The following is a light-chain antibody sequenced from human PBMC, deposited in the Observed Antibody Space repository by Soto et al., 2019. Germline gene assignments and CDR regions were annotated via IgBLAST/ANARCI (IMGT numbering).Light chain of an antibody. V-gene: IGKV1-5*03. CDR2: GAS. CDR1: QSISTW. J-gene: IGKJ1*01. CDR3: QHYNNN. Sequence: DIQMTQSPSTLSASVGDRVTITCRARQSISTWLAWCQLKPGKAPKLLIYGASRLESGVPSRFSGSGSETEFTLTISSLQPDDFATYYCQHYNNNFGQGTTVEIK.